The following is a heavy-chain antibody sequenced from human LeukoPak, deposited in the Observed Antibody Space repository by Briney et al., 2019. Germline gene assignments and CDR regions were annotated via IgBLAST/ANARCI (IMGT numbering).Heavy chain of an antibody. Sequence: GGSLRLSCAASGFTFGPYWMHWVRQVPGKGLVWVSRMNIYGRVTKYADSVKGRFTISRDNTKNTLYLEMNSLTAEDTAHYYCARDLATVGSPPPDTLDIWGQGTMVTVSS. CDR2: MNIYGRVT. D-gene: IGHD4-17*01. V-gene: IGHV3-74*01. CDR1: GFTFGPYW. J-gene: IGHJ3*02. CDR3: ARDLATVGSPPPDTLDI.